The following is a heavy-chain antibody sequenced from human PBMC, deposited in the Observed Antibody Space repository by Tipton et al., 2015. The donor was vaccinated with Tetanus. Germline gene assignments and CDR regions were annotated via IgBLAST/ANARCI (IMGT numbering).Heavy chain of an antibody. CDR2: VFYSGST. CDR1: GGSISFYY. CDR3: ARDRGLTTGGGIGMDV. V-gene: IGHV4-59*01. Sequence: TLSLTCTLSGGSISFYYWSWVRQPPGKGLEWLGYVFYSGSTDLNPSLKSRVTISVDTSNNLFSLKLTSVTTADTAVYYCARDRGLTTGGGIGMDVWGQGTTVTVSS. D-gene: IGHD4-17*01. J-gene: IGHJ6*02.